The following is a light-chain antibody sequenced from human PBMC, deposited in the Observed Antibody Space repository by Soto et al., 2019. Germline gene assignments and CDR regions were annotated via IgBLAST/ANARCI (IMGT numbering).Light chain of an antibody. CDR1: QSVGSN. CDR3: QQYENWPRT. J-gene: IGKJ1*01. Sequence: EMVMTQSPATLSVSPGERATLSCRASQSVGSNLAWYQQKPGQAPRLLIYGASTRATGIPARFSGSGSGTEFTLTISSLQSEDFAVYYCQQYENWPRTFGQGTKVDIK. CDR2: GAS. V-gene: IGKV3-15*01.